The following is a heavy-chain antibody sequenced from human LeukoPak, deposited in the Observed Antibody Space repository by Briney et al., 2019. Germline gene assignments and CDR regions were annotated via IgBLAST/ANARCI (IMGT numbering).Heavy chain of an antibody. D-gene: IGHD2-2*02. Sequence: ASVKVSCKASGYTFTSYDINWVRQATGQGLEWMGWMNPNSGNTGYAQKFQGRVTMTRSTSISTAYMELSSLRSEDTAVYYCARGAYTPRQEYCSSTSCYTDNWFDPWGQGTLVTVSS. CDR2: MNPNSGNT. CDR1: GYTFTSYD. J-gene: IGHJ5*02. CDR3: ARGAYTPRQEYCSSTSCYTDNWFDP. V-gene: IGHV1-8*01.